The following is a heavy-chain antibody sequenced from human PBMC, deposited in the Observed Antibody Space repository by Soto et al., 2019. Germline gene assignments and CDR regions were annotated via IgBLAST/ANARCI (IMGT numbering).Heavy chain of an antibody. CDR2: ISSSRTYI. CDR1: GFSLSIYS. Sequence: GGSLRLSCAASGFSLSIYSMNWVRQAPGKGLEWVSSISSSRTYIVYADSMEGRFTISRDNAKNSLYLQMNSLRAEDTAVYYCAGAPGGGLDYMEVWGKGTTVTVSS. CDR3: AGAPGGGLDYMEV. D-gene: IGHD3-16*01. V-gene: IGHV3-21*01. J-gene: IGHJ6*03.